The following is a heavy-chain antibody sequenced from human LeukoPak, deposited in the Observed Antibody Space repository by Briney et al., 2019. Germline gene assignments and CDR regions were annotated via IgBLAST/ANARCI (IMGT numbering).Heavy chain of an antibody. V-gene: IGHV4-59*01. Sequence: PSETLSLTCSVSGGSISTYYWSWIRQPPGKGLEWIGYIYYSGSTKYNPSLRSRVTISVDTSKKQLSLKLRSVTAADTAVYFCARDHGEYYYGMDVWGQGTTVTVSS. CDR3: ARDHGEYYYGMDV. J-gene: IGHJ6*02. CDR1: GGSISTYY. CDR2: IYYSGST. D-gene: IGHD3-10*01.